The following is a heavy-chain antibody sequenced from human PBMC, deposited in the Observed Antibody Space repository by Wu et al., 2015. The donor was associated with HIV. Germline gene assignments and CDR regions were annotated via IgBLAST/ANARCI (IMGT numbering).Heavy chain of an antibody. Sequence: QVQLVQSGAEVKKPGSSVKVSCKASGGTFSSYAISWVRQAPGQGLEWMGRIIPIFGTANYAQKFQGRVTITADESTSTAYMELSSLRSEDTAVYYCARDLTYYYDSSGYSLDYYYGMDVWGQGTTVTGLL. J-gene: IGHJ6*02. CDR2: IIPIFGTA. D-gene: IGHD3-22*01. V-gene: IGHV1-69*13. CDR3: ARDLTYYYDSSGYSLDYYYGMDV. CDR1: GGTFSSYA.